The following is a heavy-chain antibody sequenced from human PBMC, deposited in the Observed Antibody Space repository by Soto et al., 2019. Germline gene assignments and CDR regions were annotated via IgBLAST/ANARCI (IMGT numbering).Heavy chain of an antibody. D-gene: IGHD6-13*01. J-gene: IGHJ4*02. Sequence: QVQLVQSVAEVKNPGASVKVSCKASGYTFTNYYIHWVRQAPGQGLEWMAIINPNGGSTNYAQKFQGRVTLARDTFTSTVYMELSSLRSEDTAIYYCARGLAAGDYWGQGTLVTVSS. CDR3: ARGLAAGDY. CDR1: GYTFTNYY. CDR2: INPNGGST. V-gene: IGHV1-46*01.